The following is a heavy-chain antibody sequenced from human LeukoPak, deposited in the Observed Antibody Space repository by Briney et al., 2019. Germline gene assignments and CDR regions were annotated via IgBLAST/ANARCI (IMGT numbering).Heavy chain of an antibody. D-gene: IGHD6-6*01. V-gene: IGHV1-18*01. CDR1: GYTFTSYG. CDR3: ARDRGIAARPARPDY. J-gene: IGHJ4*02. Sequence: ASVKVSCKASGYTFTSYGISWVRQAPGQGLEWMGWISAYNGNTNYAQKLQGRVTMTTDTSTSTAYVELRSLRSDDTAVYYCARDRGIAARPARPDYWGQGTLVTVSS. CDR2: ISAYNGNT.